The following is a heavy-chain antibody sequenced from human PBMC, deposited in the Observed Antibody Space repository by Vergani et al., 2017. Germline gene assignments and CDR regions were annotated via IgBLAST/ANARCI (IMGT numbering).Heavy chain of an antibody. Sequence: QVQLVQSGAEVKKPGASVKVSCKASGYTFTGYYMHWVRQAPGQGLEWMGWINPNSGGTNYAQKFQGWVTMTRDTSISTAYMALGRLRSDDTAVYYCARDGRQYSGFQGVYGMDVWGQGTTVTVSS. V-gene: IGHV1-2*04. CDR2: INPNSGGT. J-gene: IGHJ6*02. CDR3: ARDGRQYSGFQGVYGMDV. CDR1: GYTFTGYY. D-gene: IGHD1-26*01.